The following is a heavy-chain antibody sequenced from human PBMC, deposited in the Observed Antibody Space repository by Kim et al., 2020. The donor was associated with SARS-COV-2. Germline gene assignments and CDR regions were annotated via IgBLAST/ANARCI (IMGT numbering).Heavy chain of an antibody. V-gene: IGHV4-39*01. D-gene: IGHD6-13*01. Sequence: SETLSLTCTVFGGSITSSSYYWGWIRQTPGKGLEWIGSIYYSARTYYNPSLQSPVTMSVDTTNKQFSLTLSSVTAADTAVYYCARQHKRRGIETRLGGVFDYWGQGTLVTVSS. CDR1: GGSITSSSYY. CDR2: IYYSART. CDR3: ARQHKRRGIETRLGGVFDY. J-gene: IGHJ4*02.